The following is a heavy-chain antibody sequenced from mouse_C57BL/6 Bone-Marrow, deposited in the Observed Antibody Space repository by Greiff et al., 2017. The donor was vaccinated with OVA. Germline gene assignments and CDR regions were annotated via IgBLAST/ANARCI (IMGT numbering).Heavy chain of an antibody. D-gene: IGHD2-4*01. Sequence: EVQLQQSGPELVKPGASVKISCKASGYTFTDYYMNWVKQSHGKSLEWIGDINPNNGGTSYNQKFKGKATLTVDKSSSTAYMELRSLTSEDSAVYYCASPYDYDDVYYAMDYWGQGTSVTVSS. CDR1: GYTFTDYY. CDR3: ASPYDYDDVYYAMDY. J-gene: IGHJ4*01. V-gene: IGHV1-26*01. CDR2: INPNNGGT.